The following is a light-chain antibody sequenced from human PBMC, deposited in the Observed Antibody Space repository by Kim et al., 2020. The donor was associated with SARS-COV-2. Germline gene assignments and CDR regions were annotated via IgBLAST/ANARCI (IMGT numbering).Light chain of an antibody. Sequence: SVTLSCSGSSSNIGSNTVNWYQQLPGTAPKLLIYSNNQRPSGVPDRFSGSKSGTSASLAISGLQSEDEADYYCAAWDDSLNGSWVFGGGTQLTVL. CDR1: SSNIGSNT. CDR3: AAWDDSLNGSWV. J-gene: IGLJ3*02. CDR2: SNN. V-gene: IGLV1-44*01.